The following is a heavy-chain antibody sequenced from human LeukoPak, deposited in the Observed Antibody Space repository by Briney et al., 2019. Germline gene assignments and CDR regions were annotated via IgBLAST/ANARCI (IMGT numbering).Heavy chain of an antibody. V-gene: IGHV1-69*13. CDR1: GGTFSSYA. CDR3: ARGGGRYGSGTFDY. J-gene: IGHJ4*02. D-gene: IGHD3-10*01. Sequence: ASVKVSCKASGGTFSSYAISWVRQAPGQGLEWMGGIIPIFGTANYAQKFQGRVTITADESTSTAYMELSSLRSEDTAVYYRARGGGRYGSGTFDYWGQGTLVTVSS. CDR2: IIPIFGTA.